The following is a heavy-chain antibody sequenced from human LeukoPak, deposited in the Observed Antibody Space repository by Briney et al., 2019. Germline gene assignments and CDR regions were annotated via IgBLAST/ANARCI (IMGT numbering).Heavy chain of an antibody. J-gene: IGHJ4*02. D-gene: IGHD6-13*01. V-gene: IGHV1-18*01. CDR1: GYTFTSYS. CDR2: ISAYNGKT. Sequence: ASVKVSCKASGYTFTSYSISWVRQAPGQGLEWMGWISAYNGKTNHAQNFQGRVTMTTDTSTSTAYMELRSLRSDDTAVYYCARDGKQQLGFDYWGQGTLVTVSS. CDR3: ARDGKQQLGFDY.